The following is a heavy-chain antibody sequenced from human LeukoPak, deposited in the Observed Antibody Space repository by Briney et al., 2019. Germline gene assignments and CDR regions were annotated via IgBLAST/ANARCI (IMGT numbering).Heavy chain of an antibody. Sequence: SETLSLTCGVYGGSFSNYYWSWIRQPPGKGLEWLAEINDSGRANYNPSLMSRVTVSVDTSKNQFSLRLTSVTATDTAVYYCARRWNYGRNYYIDVWGKGATVSVSS. V-gene: IGHV4-34*01. CDR3: ARRWNYGRNYYIDV. D-gene: IGHD1-7*01. J-gene: IGHJ6*03. CDR1: GGSFSNYY. CDR2: INDSGRA.